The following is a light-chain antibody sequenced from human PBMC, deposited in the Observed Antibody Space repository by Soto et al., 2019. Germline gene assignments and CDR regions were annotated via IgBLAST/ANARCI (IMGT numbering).Light chain of an antibody. CDR1: ASNIGSNG. Sequence: QSVLTQPPSASGTPGQRVSISCSGSASNIGSNGVNWYQQLPGTAPKLLIYSHNQRPSGVPDRFSGSKSGTSGSLAISGLQSEDEADYYCAAWDDSLNGVVFGRGTKLTVL. V-gene: IGLV1-44*01. CDR2: SHN. J-gene: IGLJ3*02. CDR3: AAWDDSLNGVV.